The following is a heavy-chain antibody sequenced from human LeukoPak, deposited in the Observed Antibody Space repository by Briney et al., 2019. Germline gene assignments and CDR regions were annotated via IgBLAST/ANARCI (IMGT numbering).Heavy chain of an antibody. CDR1: RFTFISYG. V-gene: IGHV3-30*02. D-gene: IGHD2-2*01. CDR2: IPYDGSKK. Sequence: GGSLRLSCAASRFTFISYGMHWVRQAPGKGLEWVAFIPYDGSKKYYADSVKGRFTISRDNSKNTLYLQMNSLRAEDTAVYYCAKDHCSSTGCDGSPGYWGQGALVTVSS. J-gene: IGHJ4*02. CDR3: AKDHCSSTGCDGSPGY.